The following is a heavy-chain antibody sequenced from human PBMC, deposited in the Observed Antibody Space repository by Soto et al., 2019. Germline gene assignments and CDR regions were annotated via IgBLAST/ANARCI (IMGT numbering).Heavy chain of an antibody. CDR1: GGSFSDYS. CDR3: GRDLRRIGVGGKHPGIEF. Sequence: SETLSLTCAVYGGSFSDYSWNWIRQPPGKGLEWLGEIIHSGITNYGPSLRSRVTMSVDPSKNQFSLSLTSVVAADSAVYYCGRDLRRIGVGGKHPGIEFWGQGTLVSVS. CDR2: IIHSGIT. D-gene: IGHD3-16*01. V-gene: IGHV4-34*12. J-gene: IGHJ4*02.